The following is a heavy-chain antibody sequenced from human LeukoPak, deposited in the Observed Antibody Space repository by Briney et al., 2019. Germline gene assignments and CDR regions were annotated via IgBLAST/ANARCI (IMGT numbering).Heavy chain of an antibody. Sequence: GGSLRLSCAASGFTFSSYWMSWVRQAPGEGLEWVANIKQDGSEKYYVDSVKGRFTISRDNAKNSLYLQMNSLRAEDTAVYYCARDRWSSSGYYYGMDVWGQGTTVTVSS. V-gene: IGHV3-7*01. CDR3: ARDRWSSSGYYYGMDV. J-gene: IGHJ6*02. CDR1: GFTFSSYW. D-gene: IGHD6-6*01. CDR2: IKQDGSEK.